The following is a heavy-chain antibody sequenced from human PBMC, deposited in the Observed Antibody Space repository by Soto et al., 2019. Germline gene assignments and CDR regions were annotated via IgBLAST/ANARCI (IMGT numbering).Heavy chain of an antibody. CDR3: AREKSDILTGYPNWFDP. D-gene: IGHD3-9*01. V-gene: IGHV4-59*01. J-gene: IGHJ5*02. Sequence: SETLSLTCTVSGGSISSYYWSWIRQPPGKGLEWIGYIYYSGSTNYNPSLKRRVTISVDTSKNQFSLKLSSVTAADTAVYYCAREKSDILTGYPNWFDPWGQGTLVTVSS. CDR1: GGSISSYY. CDR2: IYYSGST.